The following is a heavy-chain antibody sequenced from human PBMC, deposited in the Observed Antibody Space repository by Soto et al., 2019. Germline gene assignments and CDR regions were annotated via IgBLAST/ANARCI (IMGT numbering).Heavy chain of an antibody. Sequence: GASVKVSCKASGYTFTSYAMHCVRQAPGQRLEWMGRINAGNGNTKYSQKFQGRVTITRDTSASTAYMELSSLRSEDTAVYYCARVLAHCSSTSCLKITDAFDIWGQGTMVTVSS. J-gene: IGHJ3*02. V-gene: IGHV1-3*01. CDR2: INAGNGNT. CDR1: GYTFTSYA. CDR3: ARVLAHCSSTSCLKITDAFDI. D-gene: IGHD2-2*01.